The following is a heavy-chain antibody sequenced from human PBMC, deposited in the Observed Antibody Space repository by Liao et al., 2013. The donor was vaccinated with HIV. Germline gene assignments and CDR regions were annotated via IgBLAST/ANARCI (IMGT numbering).Heavy chain of an antibody. Sequence: QVQLQESGPGLVKPSQTLSLTCTVSGGSINSGDYYWSWIRQAPGKGLEWIGYIYYSGSTYYNPSLKSRLTISIDTSKNHFSLKLSSVTAADTAVYYCARWDSNWAYAFDIWGQGTMVTVSS. V-gene: IGHV4-30-4*08. CDR1: GGSINSGDYY. CDR2: IYYSGST. J-gene: IGHJ3*02. D-gene: IGHD7-27*01. CDR3: ARWDSNWAYAFDI.